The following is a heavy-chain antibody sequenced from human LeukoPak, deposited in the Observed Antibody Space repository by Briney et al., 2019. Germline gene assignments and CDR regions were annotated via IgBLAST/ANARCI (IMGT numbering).Heavy chain of an antibody. J-gene: IGHJ4*02. V-gene: IGHV3-66*01. CDR3: ARDFSDYVVK. D-gene: IGHD4-17*01. Sequence: SGGSLRLSCAASEFSVGSNYMTWVRQAPGKGLEWVSLIYSGGSTYYADSVKGRFTISRDNSKNTLYLQMNSLRAEDTAVYYCARDFSDYVVKWGQGTLVTVSS. CDR1: EFSVGSNY. CDR2: IYSGGST.